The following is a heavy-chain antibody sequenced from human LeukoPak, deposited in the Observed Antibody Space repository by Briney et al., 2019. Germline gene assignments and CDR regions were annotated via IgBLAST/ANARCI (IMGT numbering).Heavy chain of an antibody. CDR3: AKDLLAILWFGSSPDY. Sequence: GGSLRLSCAASGFTFSSYAMHWVRQAPGKGLEWVAVISYDGSNKYYADSVKGRFTISRDNSKNTLYLQMNSLRAEDTAVYYCAKDLLAILWFGSSPDYWGQGTLVTVSS. CDR2: ISYDGSNK. J-gene: IGHJ4*02. D-gene: IGHD3-10*01. V-gene: IGHV3-30*04. CDR1: GFTFSSYA.